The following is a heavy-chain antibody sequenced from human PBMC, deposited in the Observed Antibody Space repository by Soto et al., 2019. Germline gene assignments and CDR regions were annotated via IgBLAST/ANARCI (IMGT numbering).Heavy chain of an antibody. J-gene: IGHJ4*02. Sequence: KPSETLSLTCTVAGGSIRSYYWTWIRQPPGKGLEWLGYIFYSGSTFYNPSLKSRVTISIHTSKSQFSLQLTSVTAADTAVYDCARGAADTAMVDSWGQGTRVTVSS. CDR2: IFYSGST. V-gene: IGHV4-59*01. D-gene: IGHD5-18*01. CDR3: ARGAADTAMVDS. CDR1: GGSIRSYY.